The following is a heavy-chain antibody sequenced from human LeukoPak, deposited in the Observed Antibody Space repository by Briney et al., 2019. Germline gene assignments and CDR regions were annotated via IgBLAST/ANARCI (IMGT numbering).Heavy chain of an antibody. J-gene: IGHJ4*02. CDR3: ATVVTTYYYDNHGYYPMEIDY. CDR1: GFTFSDYY. Sequence: PGGSLRLSCAASGFTFSDYYMSWIRQAPGKGLEWVSYISGNGSTIYYADSVKGRFTISRDNAKNSLYLQMNSLRAEDTAVFYCATVVTTYYYDNHGYYPMEIDYWGQGTLVSVSS. CDR2: ISGNGSTI. V-gene: IGHV3-11*01. D-gene: IGHD3-22*01.